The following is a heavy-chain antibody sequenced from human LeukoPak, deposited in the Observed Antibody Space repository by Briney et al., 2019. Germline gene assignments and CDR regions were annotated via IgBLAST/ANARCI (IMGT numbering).Heavy chain of an antibody. CDR2: INPSGGST. V-gene: IGHV1-46*01. J-gene: IGHJ4*02. CDR1: GYTFTNYY. Sequence: WASVKVPCKASGYTFTNYYMHWVRQAPGQGLEWMGIINPSGGSTNYAQKFQGRVTMTRDTSTSTVYMELSSLRSEDTAVYYCARTYSNSSPFDYWGQGTLVPVSS. D-gene: IGHD6-6*01. CDR3: ARTYSNSSPFDY.